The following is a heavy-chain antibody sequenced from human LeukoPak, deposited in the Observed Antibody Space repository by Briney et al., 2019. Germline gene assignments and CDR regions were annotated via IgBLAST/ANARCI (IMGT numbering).Heavy chain of an antibody. CDR1: GGSFSNDGYY. V-gene: IGHV4-34*01. CDR3: ARDRWELLSNSYHYCGLDV. CDR2: INHSGST. D-gene: IGHD2-15*01. J-gene: IGHJ6*02. Sequence: SETLSLTCTVSGGSFSNDGYYWSWIRQPPGKGLEWIGEINHSGSTNYNPSLKSRVTISVDTSKNQFSLKLSSVTAADTAVYYCARDRWELLSNSYHYCGLDVWGQGTTVTVSS.